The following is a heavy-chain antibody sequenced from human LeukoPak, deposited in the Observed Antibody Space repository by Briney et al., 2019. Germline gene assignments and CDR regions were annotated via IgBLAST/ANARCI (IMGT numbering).Heavy chain of an antibody. CDR1: GFTFSSYS. V-gene: IGHV3-48*01. D-gene: IGHD4-17*01. Sequence: GGSLRLSCAVSGFTFSSYSMNWVRQAPGKGLEWVSYISSSSSTIYYSDSVKGRFTISRDNAKNSLYLQMNSLRAEDTAVYYCARAYYGDYEDFDYWGQGTLVTVSS. CDR2: ISSSSSTI. CDR3: ARAYYGDYEDFDY. J-gene: IGHJ4*02.